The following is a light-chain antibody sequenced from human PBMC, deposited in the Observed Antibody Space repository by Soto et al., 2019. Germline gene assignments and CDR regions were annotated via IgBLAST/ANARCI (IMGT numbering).Light chain of an antibody. J-gene: IGKJ5*01. CDR3: QQFNSPIT. CDR1: QGISSA. V-gene: IGKV1-13*02. CDR2: DAS. Sequence: AIQLTQSPSSLSASVGDRVTITCRASQGISSALAWYQQKPGKAPKLLIYDASSLESGVPSRFSGSGSGTDFTLTISSLQPEDFATYYCQQFNSPITFGQGTPLEIK.